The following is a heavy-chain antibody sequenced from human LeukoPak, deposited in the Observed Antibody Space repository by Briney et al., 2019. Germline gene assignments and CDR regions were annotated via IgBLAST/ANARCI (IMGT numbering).Heavy chain of an antibody. J-gene: IGHJ6*03. CDR1: GFTFSSCS. CDR3: ASRTPFEYSSSSGGWKYYSYYYYMDV. D-gene: IGHD6-6*01. Sequence: GGSLRLSCAASGFTFSSCSMNWVRQAPGKGLEWVSYISSSSSTIYYADSVKGRFTISRDNAKNSLYLQMNSLRAEDTAVYYCASRTPFEYSSSSGGWKYYSYYYYMDVWGKGTTVTVSS. CDR2: ISSSSSTI. V-gene: IGHV3-48*01.